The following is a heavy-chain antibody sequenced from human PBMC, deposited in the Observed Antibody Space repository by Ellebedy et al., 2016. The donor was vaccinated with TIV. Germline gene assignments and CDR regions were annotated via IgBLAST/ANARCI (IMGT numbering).Heavy chain of an antibody. Sequence: MPSETLSLTCTVPGASISRYYWSWIRQPPGKGLEWIGSVYHNGNTDYNPSLESRIATSIDTSRNEFSLNLSSVTAGDPAVYYCARAQGRFIDWLREDAFDIWGQGTTVTVSS. CDR1: GASISRYY. CDR3: ARAQGRFIDWLREDAFDI. V-gene: IGHV4-59*01. D-gene: IGHD3-9*01. J-gene: IGHJ3*02. CDR2: VYHNGNT.